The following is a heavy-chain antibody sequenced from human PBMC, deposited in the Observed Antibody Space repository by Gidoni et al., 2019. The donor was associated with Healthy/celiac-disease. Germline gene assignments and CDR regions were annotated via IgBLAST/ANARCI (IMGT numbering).Heavy chain of an antibody. D-gene: IGHD2-2*01. CDR2: IIPIFGTA. J-gene: IGHJ6*03. CDR3: ARGVPAALRIEHYYYYMDV. Sequence: QVQLVQSGAEVKKPGSSVKVSCKASGGTFSSYAIRWVRQAPGQGLEWMGGIIPIFGTANYAQKFQGRVTITADKSTSTAYMELSSLRSEDTAVYYCARGVPAALRIEHYYYYMDVWGKGTTVTVSS. CDR1: GGTFSSYA. V-gene: IGHV1-69*06.